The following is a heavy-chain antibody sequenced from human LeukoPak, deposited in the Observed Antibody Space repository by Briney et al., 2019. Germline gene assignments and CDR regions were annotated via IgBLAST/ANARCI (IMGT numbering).Heavy chain of an antibody. CDR3: ARVGRTTHDAFDI. CDR2: INHSGST. CDR1: GGSFSGYY. J-gene: IGHJ3*02. D-gene: IGHD4-11*01. Sequence: KPSETLSLTCAVYGGSFSGYYWSWIRQPPGKGLEWIGEINHSGSTNYNPSLKSRVTISVDTSKNQFSLKLSSVTAADTAVYYCARVGRTTHDAFDIWGQGTMVTVSS. V-gene: IGHV4-34*01.